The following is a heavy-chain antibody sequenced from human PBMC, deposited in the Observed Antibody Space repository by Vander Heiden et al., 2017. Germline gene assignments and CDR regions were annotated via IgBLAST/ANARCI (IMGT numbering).Heavy chain of an antibody. D-gene: IGHD2-8*01. Sequence: EVHLVESGGGLVEPGGSLTPSCAASGSTFKNAGMGRGGQGPGKGVEWVGRVKTEEEGATTEYAAPVKGRFTISRDDSKNTLVRQLNCLKAEDTAVYYCTTDRMVSHPPDYWGQGALVTVSS. J-gene: IGHJ4*02. CDR2: VKTEEEGATT. CDR3: TTDRMVSHPPDY. V-gene: IGHV3-15*01. CDR1: GSTFKNAG.